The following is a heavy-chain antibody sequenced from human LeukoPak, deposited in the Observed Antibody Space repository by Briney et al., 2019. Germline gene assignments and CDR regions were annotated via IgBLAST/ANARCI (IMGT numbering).Heavy chain of an antibody. D-gene: IGHD2-15*01. V-gene: IGHV1-3*04. Sequence: ASVKVSCKTSGYSFANYGMHWVGQAPRQSLEGMGWINTGSGNTKSSQKFQDRVALTTDTSASTAYIELNTLSSADTAVSYCARAPHSAASGRYYSHWGQGTLVTVSS. J-gene: IGHJ1*01. CDR3: ARAPHSAASGRYYSH. CDR2: INTGSGNT. CDR1: GYSFANYG.